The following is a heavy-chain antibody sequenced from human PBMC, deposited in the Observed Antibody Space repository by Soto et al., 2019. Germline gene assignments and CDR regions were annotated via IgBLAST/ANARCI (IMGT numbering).Heavy chain of an antibody. CDR2: ILSNDEE. J-gene: IGHJ6*02. V-gene: IGHV2-26*01. CDR3: ARIRGYCSGGSCYFYYSAMDV. Sequence: QVTLKESGPVLVKPTETLTLTCTVSGFSLSDADVGVAWIRQPPGKALEWLAHILSNDEEVFSSSLRTSLTISKDTSRSQVVLTMSNMEPVDTATYYCARIRGYCSGGSCYFYYSAMDVWGQGTTVTVS. D-gene: IGHD2-15*01. CDR1: GFSLSDADVG.